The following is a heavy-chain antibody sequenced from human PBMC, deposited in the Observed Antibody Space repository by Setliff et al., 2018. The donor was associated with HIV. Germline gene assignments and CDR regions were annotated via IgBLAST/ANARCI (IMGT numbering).Heavy chain of an antibody. CDR2: IYNSAST. J-gene: IGHJ4*02. CDR1: GDSISTDY. V-gene: IGHV4-59*08. Sequence: ETLSLTCTVSGDSISTDYWTWIRQPPGKGLEWIGYIYNSASTSYNPSLKSRVTISVDTSKNQFTLKLSSVTAADTAVYYCARHSPSDYWGQGTLVTVSS. CDR3: ARHSPSDY.